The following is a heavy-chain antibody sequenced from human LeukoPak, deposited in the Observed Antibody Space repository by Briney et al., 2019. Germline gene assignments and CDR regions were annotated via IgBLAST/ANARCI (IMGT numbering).Heavy chain of an antibody. D-gene: IGHD2-15*01. Sequence: GGSLRLSCAASGFTFSSYAMNWVRQAPGKGLEWVSAISGSGGSTYYADSVKGRFTISRDNSKNTLYLQMNSLSAENTAVYYCAKALSHCSGGSCYSAVDYWGQGTLVTVSS. CDR2: ISGSGGST. J-gene: IGHJ4*02. V-gene: IGHV3-23*01. CDR1: GFTFSSYA. CDR3: AKALSHCSGGSCYSAVDY.